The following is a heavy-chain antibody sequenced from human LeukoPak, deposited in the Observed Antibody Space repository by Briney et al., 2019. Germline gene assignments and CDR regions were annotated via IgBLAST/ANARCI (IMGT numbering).Heavy chain of an antibody. CDR3: ANDWGGIDY. D-gene: IGHD3-16*01. V-gene: IGHV3-30*18. CDR1: GFTSSSYG. CDR2: ISYDGSNK. J-gene: IGHJ4*02. Sequence: GRSLRLSCAASGFTSSSYGMHWVRQAPGKGLEWVAVISYDGSNKYYADSVKGRFTISRDNSKNTLYLQMNSLRAEDTAVYYCANDWGGIDYWGQGTLVTVSS.